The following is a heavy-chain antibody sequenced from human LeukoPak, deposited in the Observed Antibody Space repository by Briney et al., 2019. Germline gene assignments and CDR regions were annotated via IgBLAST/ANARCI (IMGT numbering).Heavy chain of an antibody. Sequence: SETLSLTCIVSGGSIGTYYWSWIGQSPGKGLEWIGFIYVTVSSWYYPFLHSRVTISLDPSSNPFFLKMSSVTAADTAVYYCARHIGGGIEDMDVWGTGTKVTVSS. CDR1: GGSIGTYY. D-gene: IGHD3-16*02. V-gene: IGHV4-59*08. CDR2: IYVTVSS. J-gene: IGHJ6*03. CDR3: ARHIGGGIEDMDV.